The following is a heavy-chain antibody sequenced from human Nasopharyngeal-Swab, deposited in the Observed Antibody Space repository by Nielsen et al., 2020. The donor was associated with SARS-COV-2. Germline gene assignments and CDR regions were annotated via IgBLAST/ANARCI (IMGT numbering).Heavy chain of an antibody. CDR2: IKQDGSEK. V-gene: IGHV3-7*03. Sequence: GESLKISCAASGFTFSDYYMSWIRQAPGKGLEWVANIKQDGSEKYYVDSVKGRFTISRDNAKNSLYLQMNSLRAEDTAVYYCARDQRSYFDYWGQGTLVTVSS. J-gene: IGHJ4*02. CDR1: GFTFSDYY. CDR3: ARDQRSYFDY.